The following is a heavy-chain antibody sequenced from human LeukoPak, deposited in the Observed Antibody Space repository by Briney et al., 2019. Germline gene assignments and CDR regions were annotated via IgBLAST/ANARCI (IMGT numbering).Heavy chain of an antibody. D-gene: IGHD3-3*01. Sequence: PGGSLRLSCAASGFTFSSYGMHWVRQAPGKGLEWVAVISYDGSNKYYADSVKGRFTISRGNSKNTLYLQMNSLRAEDTAVYYCAKDFLGGVVITPHFDYWGQGTLVTVSS. CDR2: ISYDGSNK. CDR3: AKDFLGGVVITPHFDY. J-gene: IGHJ4*02. CDR1: GFTFSSYG. V-gene: IGHV3-30*18.